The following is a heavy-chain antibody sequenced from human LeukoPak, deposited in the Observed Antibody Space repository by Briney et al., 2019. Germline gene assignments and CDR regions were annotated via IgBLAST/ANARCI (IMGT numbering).Heavy chain of an antibody. D-gene: IGHD3-10*01. V-gene: IGHV1-18*01. Sequence: GASVKVSCKASGYTFTSYGISWMRQAPGQGLEWMGWISAYNGNTNYAQKLQGRVTMTTDTSTSTAYMELRSLRSDDTAVYYCARDVVWFGELTGNWFDPWGQGTLVTVSS. J-gene: IGHJ5*02. CDR2: ISAYNGNT. CDR3: ARDVVWFGELTGNWFDP. CDR1: GYTFTSYG.